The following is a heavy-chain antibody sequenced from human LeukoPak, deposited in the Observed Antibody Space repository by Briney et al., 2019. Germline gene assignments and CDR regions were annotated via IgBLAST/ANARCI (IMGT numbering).Heavy chain of an antibody. J-gene: IGHJ4*02. CDR2: IRSDGSST. CDR1: GFTFSTYA. CDR3: ARDSSGWGFDY. V-gene: IGHV3-74*01. Sequence: GGSLRLSCAASGFTFSTYAMRWVRQAPGKGLEWVSGIRSDGSSTIYADSVKGRFTISRDNARNTLYLQVNSLRAEDTAVYYCARDSSGWGFDYWGQGSLVTVSS. D-gene: IGHD6-25*01.